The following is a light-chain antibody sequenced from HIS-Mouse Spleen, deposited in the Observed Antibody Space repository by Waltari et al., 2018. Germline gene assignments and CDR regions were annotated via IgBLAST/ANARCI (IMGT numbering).Light chain of an antibody. J-gene: IGKJ2*01. CDR1: QSVSSSY. Sequence: EIVLTQSPGTLSLSPGKSATLSCRASQSVSSSYLAWYQQKPGKALRLTIYGASSRATGIPDRFSGSVSGTDFTLTISRLEPEDFAVYYCQQYGSSPYTFGQGTKLEIK. CDR2: GAS. V-gene: IGKV3-20*01. CDR3: QQYGSSPYT.